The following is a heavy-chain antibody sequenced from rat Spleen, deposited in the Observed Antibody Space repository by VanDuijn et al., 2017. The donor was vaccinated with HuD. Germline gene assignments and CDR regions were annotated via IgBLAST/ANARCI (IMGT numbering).Heavy chain of an antibody. CDR3: TRDGTTGLFAYVIDA. J-gene: IGHJ4*01. V-gene: IGHV2-15*01. CDR2: IWSGGNT. Sequence: QVQLKESGPGLVQPSQTLSLTCTVSGFSLTSNSVSWVRQPPGKGLEWMGAIWSGGNTDSNSALKSRLSISRDTSKSQVFLKMNSLQTDDTGTYYCTRDGTTGLFAYVIDAWGQGASVTVSS. CDR1: GFSLTSNS. D-gene: IGHD1-11*01.